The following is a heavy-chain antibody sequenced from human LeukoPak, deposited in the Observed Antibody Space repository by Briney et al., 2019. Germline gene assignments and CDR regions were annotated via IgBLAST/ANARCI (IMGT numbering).Heavy chain of an antibody. Sequence: GASVKVSCKASGYTVTSYDINWVRQATGHGLKWMGWMNPNSGNTGYAQKFQGRVTMTRNTSISTAYMELSSLRSEDTAVYYCARGGVNYKIAGPWGQGALVTVSS. V-gene: IGHV1-8*01. CDR1: GYTVTSYD. J-gene: IGHJ5*02. CDR3: ARGGVNYKIAGP. D-gene: IGHD3-10*01. CDR2: MNPNSGNT.